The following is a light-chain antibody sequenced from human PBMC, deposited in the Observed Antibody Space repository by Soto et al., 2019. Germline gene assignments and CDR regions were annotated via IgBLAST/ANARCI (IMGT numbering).Light chain of an antibody. CDR3: QQSLDHPVT. V-gene: IGKV1-39*01. Sequence: DIQMTQSPSSLSASVGDRVSITCRASQGISTYLNWFQQKPGEAPNLLIYAASSLHSGVPSRFSGSGSGTDFILTISSLQPEDFATYYCQQSLDHPVTFGQGTRLGMK. CDR2: AAS. CDR1: QGISTY. J-gene: IGKJ5*01.